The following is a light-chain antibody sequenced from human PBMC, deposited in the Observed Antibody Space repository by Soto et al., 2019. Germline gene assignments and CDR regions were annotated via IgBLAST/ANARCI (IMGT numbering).Light chain of an antibody. CDR3: QQYYGDPRT. J-gene: IGKJ2*01. CDR2: WAS. V-gene: IGKV4-1*01. CDR1: QSVIYNSNKNNY. Sequence: DIVMTQSPDSLAVPLGERATINFKSSQSVIYNSNKNNYLAWYQQKPGQPPKLLIYWASTRESGVPDRFSGSGSWTDFTLTINSLQAEDVAIYYCQQYYGDPRTFGRGTKLEIK.